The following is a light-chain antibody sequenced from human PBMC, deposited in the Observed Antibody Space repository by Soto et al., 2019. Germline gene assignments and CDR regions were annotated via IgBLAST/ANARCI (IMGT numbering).Light chain of an antibody. V-gene: IGLV2-14*03. J-gene: IGLJ1*01. CDR2: DVS. Sequence: QSALTQSASVSGSPGQSIAISCTGTSSGVGAFNYVSWYQQHPGKAPKLLLYDVSNRPSGVSSRFSGSKSGNTASLTISGLQAEDEADYYCSSYTTSSTYVFGSGTKVTVL. CDR1: SSGVGAFNY. CDR3: SSYTTSSTYV.